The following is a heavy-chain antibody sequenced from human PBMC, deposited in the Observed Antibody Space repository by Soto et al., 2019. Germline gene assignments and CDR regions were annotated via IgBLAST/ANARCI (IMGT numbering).Heavy chain of an antibody. Sequence: GASVKVSCKASGYTFTGYYMHWVRQAPGQGLEWMGWINPNSGGTNYAQKFQGWVTMTRDTSISTAYMELSRLRSDDTAVYYCASGATVTSFYYGMDVWGQGTTVTDSS. CDR1: GYTFTGYY. J-gene: IGHJ6*02. CDR3: ASGATVTSFYYGMDV. CDR2: INPNSGGT. V-gene: IGHV1-2*04. D-gene: IGHD4-17*01.